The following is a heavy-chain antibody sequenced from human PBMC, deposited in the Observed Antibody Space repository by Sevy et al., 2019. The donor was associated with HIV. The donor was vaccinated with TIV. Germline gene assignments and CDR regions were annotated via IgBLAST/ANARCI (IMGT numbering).Heavy chain of an antibody. D-gene: IGHD7-27*01. CDR1: GFSFSSYS. CDR3: ARDDHWAFDY. Sequence: GGSLRLSCVTSGFSFSSYSMNWVRQAPGKGLKWVSYISSSSGTIRYADSVKGRLTISRDNAKNSLFLQMNSLRAEDTAVYYCARDDHWAFDYWGQRALVTVSS. CDR2: ISSSSGTI. J-gene: IGHJ4*02. V-gene: IGHV3-48*01.